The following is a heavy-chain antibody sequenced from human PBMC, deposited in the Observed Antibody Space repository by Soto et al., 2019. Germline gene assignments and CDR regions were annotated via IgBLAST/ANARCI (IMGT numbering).Heavy chain of an antibody. J-gene: IGHJ6*02. V-gene: IGHV3-30*18. CDR1: GFTFSSYG. Sequence: GGSLRLSCAASGFTFSSYGMHWVRQAPGKGLEWVAVISYDGSNKYYADSVKGRFTISRDNSKNTLYLQMNSLRAEDTAVYYCAKDSRGLQGDSSSWYSVGRTTDYYYYGMDVWGQGTTVTVSS. D-gene: IGHD6-13*01. CDR2: ISYDGSNK. CDR3: AKDSRGLQGDSSSWYSVGRTTDYYYYGMDV.